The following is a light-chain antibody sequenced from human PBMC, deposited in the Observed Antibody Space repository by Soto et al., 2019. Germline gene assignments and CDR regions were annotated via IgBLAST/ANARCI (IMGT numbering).Light chain of an antibody. CDR2: AAS. J-gene: IGKJ2*01. Sequence: DIQMPQSPSSLSASVGDRVTITCRASQTISTSLNWDQQKPGKDPKLLIYAASTLQSGDPSRFSGSGSGTDFTLTINSLQPQDFATYYGQQSQGIPYTFGQGTKLEIK. V-gene: IGKV1-39*01. CDR1: QTISTS. CDR3: QQSQGIPYT.